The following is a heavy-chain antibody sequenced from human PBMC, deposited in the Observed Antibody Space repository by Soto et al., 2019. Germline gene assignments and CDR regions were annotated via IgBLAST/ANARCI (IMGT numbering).Heavy chain of an antibody. D-gene: IGHD2-15*01. CDR1: GGSISSGGYY. V-gene: IGHV4-31*03. Sequence: QVQLQESGPGLVKPSQTLSLTCTVSGGSISSGGYYWSWIRQHPGKGLEWIGYIYYSGSTYYNPPLKSRGTVAVDTSKNQFSLKLSSVTAADTAVYYCARCRGGSPKRPHWFDPGGQGTLVNGSS. CDR3: ARCRGGSPKRPHWFDP. CDR2: IYYSGST. J-gene: IGHJ5*02.